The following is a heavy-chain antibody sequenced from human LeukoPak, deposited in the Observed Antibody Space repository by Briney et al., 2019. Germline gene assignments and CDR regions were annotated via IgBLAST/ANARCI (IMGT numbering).Heavy chain of an antibody. J-gene: IGHJ6*03. Sequence: ASVKVSCKASGGTFSSYAISWVRQAPGQGLEWMGGIIPIFGTANYAQKFQGRVTIIADESTSTAYMELSSLRSEDTAVYYCARASCSSTSCHAYYYYYMDVWGKGTTVTVSS. CDR1: GGTFSSYA. V-gene: IGHV1-69*13. D-gene: IGHD2-2*01. CDR2: IIPIFGTA. CDR3: ARASCSSTSCHAYYYYYMDV.